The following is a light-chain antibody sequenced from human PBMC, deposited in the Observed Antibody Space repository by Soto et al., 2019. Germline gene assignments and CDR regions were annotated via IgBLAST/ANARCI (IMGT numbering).Light chain of an antibody. V-gene: IGKV3-15*01. CDR3: HQYAYAPWT. CDR2: DTS. CDR1: QSVGNN. J-gene: IGKJ1*01. Sequence: EIVMTQSPATLSVSPGERATLSCRASQSVGNNLAWYQQKPGPAPRLRIYDTSTRATGIPARFSGSGSGTDFTLTISRLEPEDFAVYYCHQYAYAPWTFGQGPKWIS.